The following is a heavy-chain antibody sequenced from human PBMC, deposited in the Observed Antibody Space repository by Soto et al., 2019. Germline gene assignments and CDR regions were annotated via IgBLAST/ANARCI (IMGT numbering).Heavy chain of an antibody. CDR1: GFTFSSYG. V-gene: IGHV3-30*18. J-gene: IGHJ6*02. CDR2: ISYDGSNK. Sequence: QVQLVESGGGVVQPGRSLRLSCAASGFTFSSYGMHWVRQAPGKGLEWVAVISYDGSNKYYADSVKGRFTISRDNSKNTLYLQMNSLRAEDTAVYYCAKDRGEGGYYYYGMDVWGQVTTVTVSS. D-gene: IGHD3-16*01. CDR3: AKDRGEGGYYYYGMDV.